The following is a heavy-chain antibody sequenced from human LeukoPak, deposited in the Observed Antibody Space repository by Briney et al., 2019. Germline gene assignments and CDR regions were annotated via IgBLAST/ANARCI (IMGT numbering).Heavy chain of an antibody. CDR2: IYYSGST. CDR3: ARAHCSSTSCQYGGYNWFDP. CDR1: GGSISSSSYY. D-gene: IGHD2-2*01. Sequence: SETLSLTCTVSGGSISSSSYYWGWIRQPPGKGLEWIGSIYYSGSTYYNPSLKSRVTISVDTSKNQFSLKLSSVTAADTAVYYCARAHCSSTSCQYGGYNWFDPWGQGTLVTVSS. V-gene: IGHV4-39*01. J-gene: IGHJ5*02.